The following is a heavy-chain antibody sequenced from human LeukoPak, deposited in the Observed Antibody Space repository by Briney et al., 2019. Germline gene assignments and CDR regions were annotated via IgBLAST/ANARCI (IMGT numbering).Heavy chain of an antibody. CDR3: ARDSSSNTIFDY. CDR2: IKQDGSET. J-gene: IGHJ4*02. CDR1: GFTFTNNF. D-gene: IGHD6-6*01. Sequence: GGSLRLSCAASGFTFTNNFMSWVRQVPGKGLEWVANIKQDGSETTYADSVKGRFTISRDNAKNSLYLQMNSLRAEDTAVYYCARDSSSNTIFDYWGQGTLVTVSS. V-gene: IGHV3-7*01.